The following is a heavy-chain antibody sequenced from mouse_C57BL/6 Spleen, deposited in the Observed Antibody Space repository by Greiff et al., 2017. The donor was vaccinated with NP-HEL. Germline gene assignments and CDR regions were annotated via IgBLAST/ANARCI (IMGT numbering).Heavy chain of an antibody. CDR3: APYYSNYEFDY. CDR1: GYTFTDYN. Sequence: EVKLVESGPELVKPGASVKMSCKASGYTFTDYNMHWVKQSHGKSLEWIGYINPNNGGNSYNQKFKGKATLTVNKSSSTAYMELRSLTSEDSAVDYCAPYYSNYEFDYWGQGTTLTVSS. D-gene: IGHD2-5*01. V-gene: IGHV1-22*01. J-gene: IGHJ2*01. CDR2: INPNNGGN.